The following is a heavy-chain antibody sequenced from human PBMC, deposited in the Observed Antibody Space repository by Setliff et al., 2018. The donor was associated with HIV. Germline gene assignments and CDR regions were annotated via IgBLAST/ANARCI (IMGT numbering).Heavy chain of an antibody. D-gene: IGHD3-10*01. CDR3: ARDLAWPGYFDY. J-gene: IGHJ4*02. V-gene: IGHV4-59*11. CDR2: IHYTGIS. CDR1: GGSMGSHY. Sequence: SSETLSLTCVISGGSMGSHYWSWIRQSPGKGLEWIGNIHYTGISDINPSLKRRATISLDRPKIQFSLKLSSVTAADTAVYYCARDLAWPGYFDYWGQRTLVTVSS.